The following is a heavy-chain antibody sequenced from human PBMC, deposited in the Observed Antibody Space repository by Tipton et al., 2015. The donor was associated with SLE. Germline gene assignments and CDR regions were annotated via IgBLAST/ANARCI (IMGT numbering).Heavy chain of an antibody. CDR1: GFTFSSYW. J-gene: IGHJ4*02. Sequence: SLRLSCAASGFTFSSYWMSWVRQAPRKGLEWVSTLSGSSAYTYYADSVKGRFTISRDNAKNSLYLQMNSLRTEDTALYFCAKDLVTGVGYWGQGTLATVSS. V-gene: IGHV3-21*04. CDR3: AKDLVTGVGY. CDR2: LSGSSAYT. D-gene: IGHD2-8*01.